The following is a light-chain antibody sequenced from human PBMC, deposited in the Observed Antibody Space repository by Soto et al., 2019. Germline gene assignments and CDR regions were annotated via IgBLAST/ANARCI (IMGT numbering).Light chain of an antibody. V-gene: IGKV3D-15*01. CDR3: QHYNSYSEA. CDR1: QSVSSN. Sequence: IVMKHSQGALSVSPGDRATLPCRASQSVSSNLAWYQQKPGQAPRLLIYGASNRATGIPDRFSGSGSGTEFTLTISSLQPDDFATYYCQHYNSYSEAFGQGTKVDIK. J-gene: IGKJ1*01. CDR2: GAS.